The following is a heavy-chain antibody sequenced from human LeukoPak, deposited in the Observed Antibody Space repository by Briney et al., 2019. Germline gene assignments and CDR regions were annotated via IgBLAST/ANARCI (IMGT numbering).Heavy chain of an antibody. V-gene: IGHV1-69*01. J-gene: IGHJ6*02. CDR3: AKTFLTAYDTYFYYYGLDV. CDR2: IIPIFGTA. D-gene: IGHD3-9*01. CDR1: RGTFSSYA. Sequence: ASVKVSCKASRGTFSSYAISWVRQAPGQGLEWMVGIIPIFGTANYAQKFQDRVTITADESTSTAYMELSSLRSEDTAVYYCAKTFLTAYDTYFYYYGLDVWGQGTPVTVSS.